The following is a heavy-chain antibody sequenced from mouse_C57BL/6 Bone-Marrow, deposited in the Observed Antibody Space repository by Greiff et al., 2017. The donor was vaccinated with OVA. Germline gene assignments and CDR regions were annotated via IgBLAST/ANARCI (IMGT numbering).Heavy chain of an antibody. V-gene: IGHV2-2*01. CDR3: ARNDGYPYYYAMDY. CDR2: IWSGGST. J-gene: IGHJ4*01. CDR1: GFSLTSYG. D-gene: IGHD2-3*01. Sequence: VQLVESGPGLVQPSQSLSITCTVSGFSLTSYGVHWVRQSPGKGLEWLGVIWSGGSTDYNAAFISRLSISKDNSKSQVFFKMNSLQADDTAIYYCARNDGYPYYYAMDYWGQGTSVTVSS.